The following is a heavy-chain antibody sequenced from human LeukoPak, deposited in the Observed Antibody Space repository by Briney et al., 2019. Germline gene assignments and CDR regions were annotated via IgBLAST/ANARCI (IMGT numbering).Heavy chain of an antibody. CDR3: ARGATGSRLDY. D-gene: IGHD1-1*01. CDR2: MSPNSGNT. V-gene: IGHV1-8*01. Sequence: ASVKVSCKASGYSFTSYDINWVRQATGQGLEWMGRMSPNSGNTGYAQKFQGRVTMTRNTSISTAYMELSSLRSEDTAVYYCARGATGSRLDYWGQETLVTVSS. J-gene: IGHJ4*02. CDR1: GYSFTSYD.